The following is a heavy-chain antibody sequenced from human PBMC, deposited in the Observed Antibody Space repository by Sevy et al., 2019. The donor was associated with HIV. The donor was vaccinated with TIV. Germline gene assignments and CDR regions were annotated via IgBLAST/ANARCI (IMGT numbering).Heavy chain of an antibody. V-gene: IGHV3-74*01. CDR2: IKSDGSST. J-gene: IGHJ5*02. CDR1: GFTFSSYW. D-gene: IGHD1-26*01. Sequence: GGSLRLSCAASGFTFSSYWMHWVRQVPGKGLVWVSRIKSDGSSTSYADSVKGRFTISRDNAKNTLYLEMNSLRAEDTAVYYCARDRSGSYHVSDNWFDPWGQGTLVTVSS. CDR3: ARDRSGSYHVSDNWFDP.